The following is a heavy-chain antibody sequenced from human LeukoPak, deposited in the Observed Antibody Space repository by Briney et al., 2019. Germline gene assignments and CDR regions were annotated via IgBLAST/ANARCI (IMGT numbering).Heavy chain of an antibody. D-gene: IGHD1-26*01. CDR1: GFSLSGYW. J-gene: IGHJ5*02. CDR3: ARWVGNRNWFDP. V-gene: IGHV3-7*03. Sequence: GGSLRLSCAACGFSLSGYWMSWVRQAPGKGLEWVARLHADGNEKYFVHSVKGRFTVSRDNAKNSLYLQMNSLRVEDTAVYYCARWVGNRNWFDPWGQGTLVTVSS. CDR2: LHADGNEK.